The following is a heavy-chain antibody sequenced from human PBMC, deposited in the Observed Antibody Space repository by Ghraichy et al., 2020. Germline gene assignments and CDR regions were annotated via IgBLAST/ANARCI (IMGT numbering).Heavy chain of an antibody. CDR2: IIPIFDTA. CDR1: GGTFSSFA. CDR3: ARAPTTVTTYYYYYMDV. D-gene: IGHD4-17*01. V-gene: IGHV1-69*13. Sequence: SVKVSCKAPGGTFSSFAISWVRQAPGQGLEWMGGIIPIFDTANYAKKFQGRVTITADESTSTAYMELSSLRSEDTAVYYCARAPTTVTTYYYYYMDVWGKGTTVTVSS. J-gene: IGHJ6*03.